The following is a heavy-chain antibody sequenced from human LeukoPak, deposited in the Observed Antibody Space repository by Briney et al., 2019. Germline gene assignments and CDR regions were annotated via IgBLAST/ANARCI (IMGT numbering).Heavy chain of an antibody. CDR1: GFTFSDHY. CDR3: ARDPSLNL. V-gene: IGHV3-72*01. J-gene: IGHJ6*04. CDR2: TRNKANSYTA. D-gene: IGHD1-14*01. Sequence: GGSLRLSCVASGFTFSDHYMDWVRQAPGKGLEWVGRTRNKANSYTAEYAASVKGRFTISRDDSKNSLYLEMNSLKTEDTAVYYCARDPSLNLWGKGTTVTVSS.